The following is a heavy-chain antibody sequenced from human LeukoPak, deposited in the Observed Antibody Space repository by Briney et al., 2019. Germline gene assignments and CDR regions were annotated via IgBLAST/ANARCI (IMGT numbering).Heavy chain of an antibody. Sequence: GGSLRPSCAASGFTFSSYAMSWVRQAPGKGLEWVSAISGSGDSTYYADSVKGRFTISRDKSKNTLYLQMNSLRAEDTAVYYCAKGSRYDIFTGSQYYYSYYMDLWGKGTTVIVSS. CDR2: ISGSGDST. D-gene: IGHD3-9*01. CDR1: GFTFSSYA. CDR3: AKGSRYDIFTGSQYYYSYYMDL. J-gene: IGHJ6*03. V-gene: IGHV3-23*01.